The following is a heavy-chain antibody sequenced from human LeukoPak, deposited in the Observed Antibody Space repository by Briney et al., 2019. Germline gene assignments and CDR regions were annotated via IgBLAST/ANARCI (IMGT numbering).Heavy chain of an antibody. CDR2: ISHDGRNK. V-gene: IGHV3-30*18. CDR3: SKGRTAKISRELYY. J-gene: IGHJ4*02. Sequence: PGGSLRLSCVPSRSIFSSTGMQWARQAPGKGLEWVAVISHDGRNKYYADSVKGRFTLSRDNSKNTLYMQMNSLRAEVTAVYFCSKGRTAKISRELYYWSQGILVTVSS. D-gene: IGHD3-10*01. CDR1: RSIFSSTG.